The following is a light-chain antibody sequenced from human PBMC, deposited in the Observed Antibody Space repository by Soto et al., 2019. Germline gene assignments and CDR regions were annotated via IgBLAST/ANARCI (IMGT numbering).Light chain of an antibody. J-gene: IGKJ1*01. CDR2: AAS. Sequence: DIQLTQSPSFLSASVGDRVTITCRASQGISSYLAWYQQKKGKAPKILIYAASTLQYGVPSRFRGSGSGTEFTLTISRLQPEDFETYYCQQVNSYPRAFGQGTKVDI. CDR3: QQVNSYPRA. V-gene: IGKV1-9*01. CDR1: QGISSY.